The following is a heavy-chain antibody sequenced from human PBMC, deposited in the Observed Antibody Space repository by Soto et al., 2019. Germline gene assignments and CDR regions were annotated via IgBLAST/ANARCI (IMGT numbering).Heavy chain of an antibody. D-gene: IGHD3-9*01. J-gene: IGHJ4*02. Sequence: GGSLRLSCAASGFTFTTYYMTWVRQAPGKGLELVASINSDGSEQYYVDSVKGRFTISRDNAKKSLYLQMNSLRAEDTALYYCSRENWFQDYWGQGTLVTVSS. CDR2: INSDGSEQ. CDR3: SRENWFQDY. CDR1: GFTFTTYY. V-gene: IGHV3-7*03.